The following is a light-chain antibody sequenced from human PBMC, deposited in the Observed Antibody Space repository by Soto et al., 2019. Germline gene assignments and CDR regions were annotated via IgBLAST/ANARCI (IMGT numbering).Light chain of an antibody. V-gene: IGLV2-14*01. CDR2: EVR. CDR1: TSDVGGYDY. J-gene: IGLJ1*01. CDR3: SSFTTSSTYV. Sequence: QSALTQPASVSGSPGQSITISCTGTTSDVGGYDYVSWYQQHPGKAPKLLIFEVRNRPSGVSSRVSGSRSANSASLTISGLQAEDEADYYCSSFTTSSTYVFGTGTKVTVL.